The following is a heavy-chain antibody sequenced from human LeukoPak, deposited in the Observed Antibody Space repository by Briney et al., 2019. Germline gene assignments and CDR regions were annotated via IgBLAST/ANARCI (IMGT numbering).Heavy chain of an antibody. Sequence: PGGSLRLSCAASGFTFNDFAMTWVRQAPGKGLEWVSTIADAGRYYADSVKGRFIISRDNSKNMLYLQLNSLRADDTAMYYCARNLGPFDVRGHGTMVTVSS. J-gene: IGHJ3*01. CDR1: GFTFNDFA. V-gene: IGHV3-23*01. D-gene: IGHD3-16*01. CDR3: ARNLGPFDV. CDR2: IADAGR.